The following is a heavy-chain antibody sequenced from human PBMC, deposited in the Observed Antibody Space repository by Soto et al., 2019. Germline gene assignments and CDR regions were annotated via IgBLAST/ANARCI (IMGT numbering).Heavy chain of an antibody. CDR2: INYSGST. J-gene: IGHJ3*02. CDR3: ATAVTYYYDSSGYSGAFDI. Sequence: QVQLQESGPGLVKPSQTLSLTCTVSGGSISSGGYYWSWIRQHPGKGLEWIGYINYSGSTYYNPSLQSQVTIPVDTSKNQFSLKLSSVTAADTAVYYCATAVTYYYDSSGYSGAFDIWGQGTMVTVSS. V-gene: IGHV4-31*01. D-gene: IGHD3-22*01. CDR1: GGSISSGGYY.